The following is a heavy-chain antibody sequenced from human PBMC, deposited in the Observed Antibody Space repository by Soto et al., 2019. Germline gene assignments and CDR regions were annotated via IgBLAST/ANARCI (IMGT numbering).Heavy chain of an antibody. CDR3: XXXXXXXXXXXXX. CDR1: GFTFSSYG. J-gene: IGHJ3*01. CDR2: ISYDGSNK. V-gene: IGHV3-30*03. Sequence: QVQLVESGGGVVQPGRSLRLSCAASGFTFSSYGMHWVRQAPGKGLEWVAVISYDGSNKYYADSVKGRFTISRDNSXNTLYXQXXXXXXXXXAXXXXXXXXXXXXXXXXXWXQGTMVTVSS.